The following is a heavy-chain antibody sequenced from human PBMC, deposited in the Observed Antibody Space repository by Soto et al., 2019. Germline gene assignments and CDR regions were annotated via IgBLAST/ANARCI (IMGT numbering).Heavy chain of an antibody. CDR1: GFTFSSYS. CDR2: ISSSSSTI. J-gene: IGHJ6*02. D-gene: IGHD6-13*01. V-gene: IGHV3-48*02. CDR3: ASHQPSKAAAAPGGSMDV. Sequence: GGSLRLSCAASGFTFSSYSMNWVRQAPGKGLEWVSYISSSSSTIYYADSVKGRFTISRDNAKNSLYLQMNSLRDEDTAVYYCASHQPSKAAAAPGGSMDVWGQGTTVTVSS.